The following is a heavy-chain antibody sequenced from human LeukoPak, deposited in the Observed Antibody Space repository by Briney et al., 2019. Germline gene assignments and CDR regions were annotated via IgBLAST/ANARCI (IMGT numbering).Heavy chain of an antibody. CDR1: GFTFSSYT. CDR3: ARDFKIMWTPPDH. V-gene: IGHV3-21*06. CDR2: ISSSSSYI. Sequence: GGSLRLSCAASGFTFSSYTMNWVRQAPGKGLEWVSSISSSSSYIFYADSVKGRFTISRDDAKNSLYLQMNSLRAEDTAVYYCARDFKIMWTPPDHWGQGTLVTVSS. D-gene: IGHD3-16*01. J-gene: IGHJ4*02.